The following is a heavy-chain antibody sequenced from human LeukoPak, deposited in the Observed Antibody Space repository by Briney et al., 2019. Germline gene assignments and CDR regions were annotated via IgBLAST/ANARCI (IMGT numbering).Heavy chain of an antibody. CDR1: GGSISPYF. J-gene: IGHJ5*02. CDR3: ARDDYRGVTNFDP. D-gene: IGHD3-10*01. Sequence: SETLSLTCTVSGGSISPYFWSWLRQPPAKGVEGIGYISYTGSTIYSPSLKSRVTISVDTSKNQFSLQLTSVTATDTAVYYCARDDYRGVTNFDPWGQGTLVTVSS. CDR2: ISYTGST. V-gene: IGHV4-59*01.